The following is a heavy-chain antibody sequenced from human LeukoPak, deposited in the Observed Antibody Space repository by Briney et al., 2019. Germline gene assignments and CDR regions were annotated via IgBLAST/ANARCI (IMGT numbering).Heavy chain of an antibody. CDR2: ISSSSSYI. D-gene: IGHD3/OR15-3a*01. CDR3: ARVGTGVFNY. J-gene: IGHJ4*02. V-gene: IGHV3-21*01. CDR1: GFTFSSYS. Sequence: GGSLRLSCAASGFTFSSYSMNWVRQAPGKGLEWVSSISSSSSYIYYADSVKGRFTISRDNAKNTLYLQMNSLRAEDTAVYYCARVGTGVFNYWGQGTLVTVSS.